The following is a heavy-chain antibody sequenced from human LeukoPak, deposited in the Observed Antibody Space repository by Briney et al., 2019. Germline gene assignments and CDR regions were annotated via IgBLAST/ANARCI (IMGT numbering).Heavy chain of an antibody. CDR3: AKPLYSSSWYSSYYYMDV. CDR1: GFTFSSYA. D-gene: IGHD6-13*01. J-gene: IGHJ6*03. CDR2: ISGSGGST. V-gene: IGHV3-23*01. Sequence: GGSLRLSCAASGFTFSSYAMSWVRQAPGKGLEWVSAISGSGGSTYYADSVKGRFTISRDNSKNTLYLQMNSLRAEDTAVYYCAKPLYSSSWYSSYYYMDVWGKGTTVTVSS.